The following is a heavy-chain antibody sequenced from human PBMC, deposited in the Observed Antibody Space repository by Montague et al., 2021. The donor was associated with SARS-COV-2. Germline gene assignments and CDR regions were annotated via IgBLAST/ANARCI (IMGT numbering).Heavy chain of an antibody. Sequence: SETLSLTCNVAGGSMSGHNWSWIRHPQAKGLQWIGSMYNSENTSYNPSLKSRVTISVDTSKKQFSLRLSSVTAADTAVYFCARGINSAGSYYYHLDVWGQGTTATVSS. D-gene: IGHD2-21*01. V-gene: IGHV4-59*11. CDR2: MYNSENT. CDR3: ARGINSAGSYYYHLDV. J-gene: IGHJ6*02. CDR1: GGSMSGHN.